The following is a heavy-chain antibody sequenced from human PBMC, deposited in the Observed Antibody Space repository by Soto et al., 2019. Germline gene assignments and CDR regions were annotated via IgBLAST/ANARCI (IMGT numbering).Heavy chain of an antibody. J-gene: IGHJ4*02. D-gene: IGHD3-16*02. CDR1: GGTFSSYA. V-gene: IGHV1-69*01. CDR2: IIPIFGTA. CDR3: ARAKGYYDYVWGSYRSPGFDY. Sequence: QVQLVQSGAEVKKPGSSVKVSCKASGGTFSSYAISWVRQAPGQGLEWMGGIIPIFGTANYAQKFQGRVTTTADESTSTAYMELSSLRSEDTAVYYCARAKGYYDYVWGSYRSPGFDYWGQGTLVTVSS.